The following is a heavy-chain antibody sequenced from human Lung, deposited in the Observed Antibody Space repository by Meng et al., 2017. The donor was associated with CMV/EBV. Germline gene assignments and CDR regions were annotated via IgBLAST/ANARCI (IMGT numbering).Heavy chain of an antibody. CDR1: GFTVSSNY. D-gene: IGHD2-2*02. J-gene: IGHJ3*02. V-gene: IGHV3-53*01. CDR3: ARADCSSTSCYKSAFDI. Sequence: GGSLRLXXAASGFTVSSNYMSWVRQAPGKGLEWVSVIYSGGSTYYEDSVKGRFTISRDNSKNTLYLQMNSLRAEDTAVYYCARADCSSTSCYKSAFDIWGQGXMVTVSS. CDR2: IYSGGST.